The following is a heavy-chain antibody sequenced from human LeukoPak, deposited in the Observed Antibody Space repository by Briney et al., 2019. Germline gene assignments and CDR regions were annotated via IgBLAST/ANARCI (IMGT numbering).Heavy chain of an antibody. CDR3: ARARLGVIAFDI. Sequence: GRSLRLSCAASGFSFSNYGMHWVRQAPGKGLEWVAVIWYDGSNQYYDNSAKGRFTISRDNSKNPLYLQMNSLRAEDTAVYYCARARLGVIAFDIWGQGTMVTVSS. D-gene: IGHD2-21*01. CDR2: IWYDGSNQ. J-gene: IGHJ3*02. V-gene: IGHV3-33*01. CDR1: GFSFSNYG.